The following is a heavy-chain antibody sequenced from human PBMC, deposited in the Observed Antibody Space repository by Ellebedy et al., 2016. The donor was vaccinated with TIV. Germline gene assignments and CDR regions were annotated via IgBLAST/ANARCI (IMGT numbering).Heavy chain of an antibody. CDR2: IWYDGSNK. CDR3: ARAERELQWYDP. Sequence: GESLKISCAASGFTFSRHWMHWVRQAPGKGLEWVAVIWYDGSNKYYADSVKGRFTISRDNSKNTLYLQMNSLRAEDTAVYYCARAERELQWYDPWGQGTLVTVSS. CDR1: GFTFSRHW. D-gene: IGHD1-26*01. J-gene: IGHJ5*02. V-gene: IGHV3-33*08.